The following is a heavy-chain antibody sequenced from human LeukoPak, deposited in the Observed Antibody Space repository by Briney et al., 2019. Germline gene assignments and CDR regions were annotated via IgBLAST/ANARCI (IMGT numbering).Heavy chain of an antibody. CDR3: AREPEPYGDYGLDY. CDR2: IYTSGST. Sequence: PSETLSLTCTVSGGSISSGNYYWSWIRQPAGKGLEWIGRIYTSGSTNYNPSLKSRVTISVDTSKNQFSLKLSSVTAADTAVYYCAREPEPYGDYGLDYWGQGTLVTVSS. J-gene: IGHJ4*02. D-gene: IGHD4-17*01. V-gene: IGHV4-61*02. CDR1: GGSISSGNYY.